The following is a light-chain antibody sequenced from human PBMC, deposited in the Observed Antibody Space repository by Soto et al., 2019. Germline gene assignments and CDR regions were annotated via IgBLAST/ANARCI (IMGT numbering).Light chain of an antibody. Sequence: DIVMTQSPDSLAVSLGERATINCKSSQSVLYSSNSKNYLAWYQQKPGQPPKLLIYWASDRESGVPDRFSGSGSGTDFTLTISSLQAQDVVVYYCQQYYSSPYTFGQGTKLQIK. J-gene: IGKJ2*01. CDR3: QQYYSSPYT. V-gene: IGKV4-1*01. CDR1: QSVLYSSNSKNY. CDR2: WAS.